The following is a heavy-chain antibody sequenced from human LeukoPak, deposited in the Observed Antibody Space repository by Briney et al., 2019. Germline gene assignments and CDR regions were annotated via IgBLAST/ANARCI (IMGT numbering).Heavy chain of an antibody. D-gene: IGHD2-8*01. CDR2: IYTSGST. CDR3: ARGKYCTNGVCPMMLDY. V-gene: IGHV4-4*07. CDR1: GGSINSYY. Sequence: SETLSLTCTVSGGSINSYYWSWIRQPAGKGLEWIGRIYTSGSTNYNPSLKGRVTMSVDTSKNQFSLKLSSVTAADTAVYYCARGKYCTNGVCPMMLDYWGQGTLVTVSS. J-gene: IGHJ4*02.